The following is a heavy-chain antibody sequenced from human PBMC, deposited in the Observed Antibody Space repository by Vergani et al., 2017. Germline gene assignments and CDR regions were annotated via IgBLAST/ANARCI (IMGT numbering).Heavy chain of an antibody. V-gene: IGHV3-23*01. D-gene: IGHD1-26*01. J-gene: IGHJ4*02. CDR1: GFTFSTYA. CDR2: LTGCGGST. Sequence: EVQLLESGGSLKQPWGSVRLSCAASGFTFSTYAMHWVRQAPGKGLEWVSALTGCGGSTYYADSFKGRFIISRDNSRDTLYLQMNSLRPEDTATSYCVKDAGSYENFFDSWGQGTLVTVSS. CDR3: VKDAGSYENFFDS.